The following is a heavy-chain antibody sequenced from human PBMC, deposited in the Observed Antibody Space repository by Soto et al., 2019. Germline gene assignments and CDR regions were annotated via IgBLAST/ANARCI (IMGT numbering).Heavy chain of an antibody. CDR3: ARDQNFVVCSGGSCYGSLLDYYYGMDV. D-gene: IGHD2-15*01. V-gene: IGHV1-8*01. J-gene: IGHJ6*02. CDR2: MNPNSGNT. Sequence: ASVKVSCKASGYTFTSYDINWVRQATGQGLEWMGWMNPNSGNTGYAQKFQGRVTMTRNTSISTAYMELSSLRSEDTAVYYCARDQNFVVCSGGSCYGSLLDYYYGMDVWGQGTTVTVSS. CDR1: GYTFTSYD.